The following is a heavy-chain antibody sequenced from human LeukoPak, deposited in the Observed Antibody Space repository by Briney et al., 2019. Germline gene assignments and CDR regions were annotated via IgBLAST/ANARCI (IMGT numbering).Heavy chain of an antibody. Sequence: GGSLRLSCAASGFTFSSYGMHWVRQAPGKGLEWVAVIWYDGGNKYYADSVKGRFTISRDNSKNTLYLQMNSLRAEDTAVYYCARDVAGYLSPGYWGQGTLVTVSS. CDR1: GFTFSSYG. V-gene: IGHV3-33*01. D-gene: IGHD5-18*01. J-gene: IGHJ4*02. CDR3: ARDVAGYLSPGY. CDR2: IWYDGGNK.